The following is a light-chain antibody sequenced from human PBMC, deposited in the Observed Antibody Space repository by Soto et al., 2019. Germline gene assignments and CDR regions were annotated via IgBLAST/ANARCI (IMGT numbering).Light chain of an antibody. V-gene: IGKV2-28*01. CDR2: LGS. Sequence: EIVMTQSPLSLPVTPGEPASISCRSSQSLLHRIGYNYLDWYLQKPGQSPQLLIYLGSNRASGVPDRFSGSGSGTDFTLKISRVEAEDVGFYYCMQALQTPLAFGGGTKVEIK. CDR3: MQALQTPLA. CDR1: QSLLHRIGYNY. J-gene: IGKJ4*01.